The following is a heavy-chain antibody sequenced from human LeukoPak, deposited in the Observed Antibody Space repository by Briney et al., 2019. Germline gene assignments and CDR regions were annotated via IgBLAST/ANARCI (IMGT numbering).Heavy chain of an antibody. CDR3: ARIGNTEIDY. CDR1: GDSVSSNSVS. CDR2: TYYRSEWYN. Sequence: SQTLSLTCAISGDSVSSNSVSWNWIRQSPSRGLEWLGRTYYRSEWYNDYAVSVKSRITINPDTSKNHFSLQLNSVTPEDTAAYYCARIGNTEIDYWGQGTPVTVSS. J-gene: IGHJ4*02. D-gene: IGHD2/OR15-2a*01. V-gene: IGHV6-1*01.